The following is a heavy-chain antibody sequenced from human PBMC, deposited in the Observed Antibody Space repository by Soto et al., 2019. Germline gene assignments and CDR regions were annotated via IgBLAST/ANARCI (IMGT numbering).Heavy chain of an antibody. CDR2: IYYSGST. J-gene: IGHJ6*03. D-gene: IGHD4-4*01. Sequence: QSQTLSLTCTVSGGSISSSSYYWGWIRQPPGKGLEWIGSIYYSGSTYYNPSLKSRVTISVDTSKNQFSLKLSSVTAADTAVYYCARQDSNYVRYYYYYMDVWGKGTTVTVSS. V-gene: IGHV4-39*01. CDR3: ARQDSNYVRYYYYYMDV. CDR1: GGSISSSSYY.